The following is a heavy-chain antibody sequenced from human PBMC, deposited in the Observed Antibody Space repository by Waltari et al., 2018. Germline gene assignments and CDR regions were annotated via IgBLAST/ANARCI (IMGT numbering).Heavy chain of an antibody. J-gene: IGHJ5*02. Sequence: EVQLVQSGAEVKKPGATVKISCKVSGYTFTDYYIHWVQQAPGKGLEWMGLVDPEDGETIYAEKFQGRVTITADTSTDTAYMELSSLRSEDTAVYYCATDIPSRGSGYPNWFDPWGQGTLVTVSS. CDR3: ATDIPSRGSGYPNWFDP. D-gene: IGHD3-3*01. CDR1: GYTFTDYY. V-gene: IGHV1-69-2*01. CDR2: VDPEDGET.